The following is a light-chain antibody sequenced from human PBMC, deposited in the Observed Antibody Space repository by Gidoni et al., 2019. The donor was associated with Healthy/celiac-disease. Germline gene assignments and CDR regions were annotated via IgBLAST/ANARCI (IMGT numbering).Light chain of an antibody. Sequence: DIQMTQSPSSLSASVGDRVTITCRASQSISSHLNWYQQKPGKAPKLLIYAASSLQSGVPSRFSGSGSGTDFTLTISSLQPEDFATYYCQQSYSTPYTFGQXTKLEIK. CDR2: AAS. V-gene: IGKV1-39*01. CDR1: QSISSH. J-gene: IGKJ2*01. CDR3: QQSYSTPYT.